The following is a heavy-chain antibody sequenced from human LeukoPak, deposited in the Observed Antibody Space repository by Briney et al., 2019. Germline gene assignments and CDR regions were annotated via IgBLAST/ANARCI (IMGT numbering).Heavy chain of an antibody. CDR3: ARDHMGPFDY. CDR1: GFTFSSYE. D-gene: IGHD2-21*01. Sequence: GGSLRLSCAASGFTFSSYEMNWARQAPGKGLEWVSYISSSGSTIYYADSVKGRLTLSRDNAKNSLYLQMNSLRAEDTAVYYCARDHMGPFDYWGQGTLVTVSS. V-gene: IGHV3-48*03. J-gene: IGHJ4*02. CDR2: ISSSGSTI.